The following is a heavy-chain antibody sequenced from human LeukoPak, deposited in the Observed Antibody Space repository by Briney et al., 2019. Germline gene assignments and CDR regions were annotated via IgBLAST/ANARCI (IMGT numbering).Heavy chain of an antibody. CDR2: IYYSGST. Sequence: SETLSLTCTVSGGSISSSSYYWGWIRQPPGKGLEWIGSIYYSGSTYYNPSLKSRVTISVDTSKNQFSLKLSSVTAADTAVYYCARVPAAILGWFDPWGQGTLVTVSS. V-gene: IGHV4-39*07. CDR1: GGSISSSSYY. CDR3: ARVPAAILGWFDP. D-gene: IGHD2-2*01. J-gene: IGHJ5*02.